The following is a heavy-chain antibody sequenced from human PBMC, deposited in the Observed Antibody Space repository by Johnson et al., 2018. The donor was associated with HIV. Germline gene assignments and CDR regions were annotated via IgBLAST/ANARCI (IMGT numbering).Heavy chain of an antibody. V-gene: IGHV3-7*02. Sequence: VQLVESGGGLVQPGGSLRLSCAASGFTFTGYWMNWVRQAPEKGLAWVANINQEGSEKYYVDSVKGRFTISRDNAKNSLYLQMNSLRAEDTAVYYCARPGYDDSSGLDAFDIWGQGTIVTVSS. CDR2: INQEGSEK. J-gene: IGHJ3*02. CDR1: GFTFTGYW. D-gene: IGHD3-22*01. CDR3: ARPGYDDSSGLDAFDI.